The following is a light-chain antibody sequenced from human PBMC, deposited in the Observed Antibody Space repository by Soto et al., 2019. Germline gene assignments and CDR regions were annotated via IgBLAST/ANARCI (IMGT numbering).Light chain of an antibody. CDR3: CSYAGSYNGV. Sequence: QSVLTQPRSVSGSPGQSVTISCTGTSSDVGGYNYVSWYQQHPGKAPKLMIYDVSKRPSGVPDRFSGSKSGNTASLTISGLQAEEEADYYCCSYAGSYNGVFGGGTKLTV. CDR1: SSDVGGYNY. J-gene: IGLJ3*02. CDR2: DVS. V-gene: IGLV2-11*01.